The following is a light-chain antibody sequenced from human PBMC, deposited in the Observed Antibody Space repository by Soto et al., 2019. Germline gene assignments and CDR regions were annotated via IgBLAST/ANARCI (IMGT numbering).Light chain of an antibody. CDR1: QSISSW. Sequence: DIQMTQSTSNLSASVGDRVTITCRASQSISSWLAWYQQKPGKAPKLLIYDASSLESGVTSRFSGSGSGTDFTLTISSLQPEDVATYYCQKYYSAPRTVGQGTKVEIK. CDR3: QKYYSAPRT. CDR2: DAS. J-gene: IGKJ1*01. V-gene: IGKV1-5*01.